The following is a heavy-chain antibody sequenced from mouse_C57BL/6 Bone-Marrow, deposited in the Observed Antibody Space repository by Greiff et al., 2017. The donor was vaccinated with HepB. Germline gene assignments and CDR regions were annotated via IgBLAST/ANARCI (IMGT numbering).Heavy chain of an antibody. CDR1: GYTFTDYY. CDR2: INPNNGGT. Sequence: VQLQQSGPELVKPGASVKISCKASGYTFTDYYMNWVKQSHGKSLEWIGDINPNNGGTSYNQKFKGKATLTVDKSSSTAYMGLRSLTSEDSAVYYCARLGLPHFDYWGQGTTLTVSS. CDR3: ARLGLPHFDY. D-gene: IGHD2-4*01. V-gene: IGHV1-26*01. J-gene: IGHJ2*01.